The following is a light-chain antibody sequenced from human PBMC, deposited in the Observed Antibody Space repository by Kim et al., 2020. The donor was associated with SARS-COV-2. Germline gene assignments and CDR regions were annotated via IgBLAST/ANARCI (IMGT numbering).Light chain of an antibody. CDR1: QGISNY. J-gene: IGKJ5*01. CDR2: AAS. Sequence: SVGDRVTITCRASQGISNYLAWYQQKPGKDPKLLIYAASTLQSGVPSRFSGSGSGTHFSLTISSLQPEDVATYFCQNYNSARPITFGQGTRLEI. V-gene: IGKV1-27*01. CDR3: QNYNSARPIT.